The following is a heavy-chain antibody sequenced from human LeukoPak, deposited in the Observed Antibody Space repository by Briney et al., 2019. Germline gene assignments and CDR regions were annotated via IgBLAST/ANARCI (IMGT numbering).Heavy chain of an antibody. Sequence: GGSLRLSCAASGFTFSDYYMSWIRQAPGKGLEWVSYISCSGSTIYYADSVKGRFTISRDNAKNSLYLQMNSLRAEDTAVYYCARSHSVTTSPFDYWGQGTLVTVSS. J-gene: IGHJ4*02. CDR1: GFTFSDYY. D-gene: IGHD4-17*01. CDR2: ISCSGSTI. V-gene: IGHV3-11*04. CDR3: ARSHSVTTSPFDY.